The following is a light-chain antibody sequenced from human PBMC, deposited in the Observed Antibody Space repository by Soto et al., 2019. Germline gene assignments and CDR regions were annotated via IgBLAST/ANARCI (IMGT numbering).Light chain of an antibody. CDR2: DDS. V-gene: IGLV3-21*02. CDR1: NIGSKS. J-gene: IGLJ1*01. Sequence: SYVLTQPPSVSVAPGQTARITCGGDNIGSKSVHWYQQKPGQAPVLVVYDDSDRPSGIPERFSGSNSGNTATLTISRVEAGDEADYYCQVWDSGSDHQVFGTGTKLTVL. CDR3: QVWDSGSDHQV.